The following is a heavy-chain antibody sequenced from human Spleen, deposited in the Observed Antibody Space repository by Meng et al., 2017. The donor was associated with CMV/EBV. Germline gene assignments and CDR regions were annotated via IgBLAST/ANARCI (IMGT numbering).Heavy chain of an antibody. CDR1: GFTFSSYA. V-gene: IGHV3-23*01. J-gene: IGHJ4*02. D-gene: IGHD3-16*02. Sequence: GGSLRLSCAASGFTFSSYAMSWVRQAPGKGLERVSAISGSGGDTYYADSVKGRFTISRDNSKSTLYLQMNSLRAEDTAVYYCAKAGGDYVWGSYRYMAYWGQGTLVTVSS. CDR2: ISGSGGDT. CDR3: AKAGGDYVWGSYRYMAY.